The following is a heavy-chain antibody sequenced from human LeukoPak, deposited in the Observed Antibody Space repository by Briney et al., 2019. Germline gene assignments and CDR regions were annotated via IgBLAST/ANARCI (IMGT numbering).Heavy chain of an antibody. CDR1: GFTLSCCG. CDR2: IRYDGSNK. D-gene: IGHD3-22*01. CDR3: AKDLNTYYYDSSGSPTG. V-gene: IGHV3-30*02. J-gene: IGHJ4*02. Sequence: TGGSLRLSCVASGFTLSCCGMHWVRQAPGKGLEWVAFIRYDGSNKYYADSVKGRFTISRDNSKNTLYLQMNSLRVEDTAVYYCAKDLNTYYYDSSGSPTGWGQGTLVTVSS.